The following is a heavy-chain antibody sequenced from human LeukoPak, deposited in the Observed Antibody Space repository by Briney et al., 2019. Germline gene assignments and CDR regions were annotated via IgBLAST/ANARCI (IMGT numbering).Heavy chain of an antibody. CDR1: GGSFSGYY. Sequence: SETLSLTCAVYGGSFSGYYWTWIRQPPGKGLEWIGEINHSGTTHYNPSLKSRVTISIDTSNIQFSLKLTSVTAADTAVYYCARAPYDSFDYWGQGTLVTVSS. D-gene: IGHD3-22*01. V-gene: IGHV4-34*01. J-gene: IGHJ4*02. CDR2: INHSGTT. CDR3: ARAPYDSFDY.